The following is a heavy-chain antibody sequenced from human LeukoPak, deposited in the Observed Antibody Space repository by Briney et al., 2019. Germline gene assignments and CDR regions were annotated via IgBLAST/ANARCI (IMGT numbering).Heavy chain of an antibody. V-gene: IGHV3-64D*09. J-gene: IGHJ6*02. CDR3: VRGYSFGPYGMDV. CDR2: INDSGGST. Sequence: GGSLTLSCSASGFPFSSYAMHWVRQAPGKGLEYVSAINDSGGSTYYADSVKGRFTISRDNSKNTLYLQMSSLRAEDTAVYFCVRGYSFGPYGMDVWGQGTTVTVSS. D-gene: IGHD2-15*01. CDR1: GFPFSSYA.